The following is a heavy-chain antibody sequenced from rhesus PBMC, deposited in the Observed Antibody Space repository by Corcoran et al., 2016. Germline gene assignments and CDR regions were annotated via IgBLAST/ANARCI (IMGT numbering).Heavy chain of an antibody. Sequence: QVQLQESGPGLVKPSETLSLTCAVSGGSISDDYYWSWIRQPPGKGLEWIGYIYGSGGGTNYNPSLKNRVTISMDTSKNQFSLKLSSVTAADTAVYSCAREGGRDGFDFWGPGLRVTVSS. CDR1: GGSISDDYY. J-gene: IGHJ3*01. CDR3: AREGGRDGFDF. D-gene: IGHD3-16*01. CDR2: IYGSGGGT. V-gene: IGHV4-106*01.